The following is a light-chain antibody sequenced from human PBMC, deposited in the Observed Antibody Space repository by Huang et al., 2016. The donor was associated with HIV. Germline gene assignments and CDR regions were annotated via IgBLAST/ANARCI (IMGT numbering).Light chain of an antibody. J-gene: IGKJ1*01. Sequence: EIVMTQSPATLSVSPGERVTLSCRASQSLSSQLAWYQQKRGQAPRLLIEGVTTRATEIPSRFSGSGSGTDFTLTINSLQSEDFATYYCQQYNDWPLTFGQGTEVEIK. CDR2: GVT. CDR1: QSLSSQ. CDR3: QQYNDWPLT. V-gene: IGKV3-15*01.